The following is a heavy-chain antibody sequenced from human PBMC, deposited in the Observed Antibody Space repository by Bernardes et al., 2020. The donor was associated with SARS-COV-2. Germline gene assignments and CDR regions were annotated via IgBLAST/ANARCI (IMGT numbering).Heavy chain of an antibody. D-gene: IGHD5-12*01. Sequence: VWSLILSCAASGFTFSSYSMNWVRQAPGKGLEWVSLISTSSSYIYNADSVEGRFTISRDNAKNSLYLQMDSLRVEDTAVYYCVRSRDGYNLGPYWGQGTLVTVSS. CDR1: GFTFSSYS. V-gene: IGHV3-21*01. CDR2: ISTSSSYI. J-gene: IGHJ4*02. CDR3: VRSRDGYNLGPY.